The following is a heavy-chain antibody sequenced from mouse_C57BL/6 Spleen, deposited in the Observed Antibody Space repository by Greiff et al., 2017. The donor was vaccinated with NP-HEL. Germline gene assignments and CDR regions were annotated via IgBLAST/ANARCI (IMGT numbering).Heavy chain of an antibody. CDR1: GYTFTSYW. V-gene: IGHV1-55*01. Sequence: QVQLKQSGAELVKPGASVKMSCKASGYTFTSYWITWVKQRPGPGLEWIGDIYPGSGSTNYNEKFKSKATLTVDTSSSTAYMQLSSLTSEDSAVDYCAREGTYYYGSSYGYFDVWGTGTTVTVSS. D-gene: IGHD1-1*01. J-gene: IGHJ1*03. CDR3: AREGTYYYGSSYGYFDV. CDR2: IYPGSGST.